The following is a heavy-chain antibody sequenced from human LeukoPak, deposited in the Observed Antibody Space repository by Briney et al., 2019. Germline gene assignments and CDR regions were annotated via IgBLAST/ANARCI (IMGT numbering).Heavy chain of an antibody. CDR2: VHQSGST. CDR1: GGSISGYD. J-gene: IGHJ5*01. D-gene: IGHD3-10*01. V-gene: IGHV4-59*01. Sequence: SETLSLTSTVSGGSISGYDRSWIRQAPGKGLEWIGYVHQSGSTNYNPSLRSRVTVSRDTSKNQFSLKLTSVTAADTAVYFCARDGVNYYGSGKWFDPWGQGRLVTVSS. CDR3: ARDGVNYYGSGKWFDP.